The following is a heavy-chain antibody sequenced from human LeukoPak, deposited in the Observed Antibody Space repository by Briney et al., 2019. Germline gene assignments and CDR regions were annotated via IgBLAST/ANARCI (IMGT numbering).Heavy chain of an antibody. CDR2: INPNSGGT. J-gene: IGHJ4*02. CDR1: GYTLTGYY. Sequence: VASVKVSCKASGYTLTGYYMHWVRQAPGQGLEWMGWINPNSGGTNYAQNFQGRVTMTRDTSISTAYMEVSRLRSDDTAVYYCAREDSSGYDYWGQGTLVTVSS. CDR3: AREDSSGYDY. V-gene: IGHV1-2*02. D-gene: IGHD3-22*01.